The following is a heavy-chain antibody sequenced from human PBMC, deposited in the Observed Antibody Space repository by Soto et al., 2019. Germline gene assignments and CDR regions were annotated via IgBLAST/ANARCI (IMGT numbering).Heavy chain of an antibody. Sequence: SETLSLTCAVYGGSFSGYYWSWIRQPPGKGLEWIGEINHSGSTNYNPSLKSRVTISVDTSKNQFSLKLSSVTAADTAVYYCARRPAYSKSPLNVWGQGTTVTVSS. CDR2: INHSGST. CDR3: ARRPAYSKSPLNV. D-gene: IGHD4-4*01. CDR1: GGSFSGYY. J-gene: IGHJ6*02. V-gene: IGHV4-34*01.